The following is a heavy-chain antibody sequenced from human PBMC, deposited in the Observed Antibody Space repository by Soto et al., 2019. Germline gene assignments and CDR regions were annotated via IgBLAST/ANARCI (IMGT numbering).Heavy chain of an antibody. CDR3: ARDRSSGGDCYLGY. D-gene: IGHD2-21*02. J-gene: IGHJ4*02. Sequence: SETLSLTCTVSGGSFSMDGYYWTWIRQHPGKGLEWLGFIFGSGSTYYNPSLWGRVSISVDTSKNQFSLTLTSVTAADTAVYYCARDRSSGGDCYLGYWGQGTLVTVSS. CDR1: GGSFSMDGYY. CDR2: IFGSGST. V-gene: IGHV4-31*03.